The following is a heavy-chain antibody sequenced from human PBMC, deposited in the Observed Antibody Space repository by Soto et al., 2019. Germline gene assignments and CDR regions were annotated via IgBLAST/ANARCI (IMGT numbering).Heavy chain of an antibody. CDR3: AREGAYYYYYGMDV. CDR1: GFTFSSYG. V-gene: IGHV3-33*01. CDR2: IWYDGSNK. J-gene: IGHJ6*02. Sequence: GGSLRLSCAASGFTFSSYGMHWVRQAPGKGLEWVAVIWYDGSNKYYADSVKGRFTISRDNSKNTLYLQMNSLRAEDTAVYYCAREGAYYYYYGMDVWGQGTTVTVSS. D-gene: IGHD1-26*01.